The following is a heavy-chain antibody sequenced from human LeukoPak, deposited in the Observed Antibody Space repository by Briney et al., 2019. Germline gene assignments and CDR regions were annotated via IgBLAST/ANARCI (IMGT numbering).Heavy chain of an antibody. V-gene: IGHV4-34*01. J-gene: IGHJ3*02. CDR3: ARVGVLIAVAAPDAFDI. Sequence: SETLSLTCAVYGGSFSGYYWSWIRQPPGKGLEWIGEIYHSGSTNYNPSLKSRVTISVDKSKDQFSLKLSSVTAADTAVYYCARVGVLIAVAAPDAFDIWGQGTMVTVSS. CDR2: IYHSGST. CDR1: GGSFSGYY. D-gene: IGHD6-19*01.